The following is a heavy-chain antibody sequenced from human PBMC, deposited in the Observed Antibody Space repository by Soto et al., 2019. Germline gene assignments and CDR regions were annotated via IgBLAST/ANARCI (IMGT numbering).Heavy chain of an antibody. V-gene: IGHV4-39*01. J-gene: IGHJ5*01. CDR2: VYYTEHT. CDR1: GASISTTNYY. CDR3: ARHVRGAVTMNWFDS. D-gene: IGHD4-17*01. Sequence: PSETLSLTCSVSGASISTTNYYWAWIRQPPGQGLEWIGSVYYTEHTYDNPSLKSRVTMSVDTSRNQLSLKLTSMTAADTGVYFCARHVRGAVTMNWFDSWGQGTLVTVSS.